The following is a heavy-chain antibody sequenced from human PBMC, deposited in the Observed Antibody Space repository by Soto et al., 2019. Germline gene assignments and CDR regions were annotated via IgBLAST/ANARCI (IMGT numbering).Heavy chain of an antibody. CDR1: VFTFNTYG. CDR2: ISYDGSEK. D-gene: IGHD2-2*02. CDR3: AKSPNFYCSSPNCYKYYFDH. V-gene: IGHV3-30*18. Sequence: GGSLRLSCASSVFTFNTYGMQWVRQAPGKGLEWVAVISYDGSEKYYVDSVKGRFTISKDNSKNTLYLQMNSLRPEDTAVYYCAKSPNFYCSSPNCYKYYFDHWGQGTRVTVSS. J-gene: IGHJ4*02.